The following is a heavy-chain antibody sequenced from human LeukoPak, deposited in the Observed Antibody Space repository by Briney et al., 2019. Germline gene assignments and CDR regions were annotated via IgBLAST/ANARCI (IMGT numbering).Heavy chain of an antibody. D-gene: IGHD3-10*01. J-gene: IGHJ5*02. CDR2: IYHLGST. V-gene: IGHV4-4*02. CDR3: ARGTPHFFGSGSYYLGSWFDP. Sequence: SETLSLTCGVSGGSISSGHGWSWVRQTPGKGLEWIGEIYHLGSTTYSPSLKSRVTISVDNSKNQFSLKLTSVTAADTGVYYCARGTPHFFGSGSYYLGSWFDPWGQGTLVTVSS. CDR1: GGSISSGHG.